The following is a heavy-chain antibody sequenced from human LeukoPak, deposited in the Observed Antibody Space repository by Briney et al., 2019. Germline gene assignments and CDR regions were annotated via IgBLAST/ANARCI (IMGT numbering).Heavy chain of an antibody. D-gene: IGHD6-6*01. CDR2: IKENGNEQ. J-gene: IGHJ3*01. V-gene: IGHV3-7*01. CDR1: GFTFSSYW. CDR3: ARSSYSSSSSV. Sequence: GGSLRLSCEASGFTFSSYWMSWVRQAPGKGPEWVAHIKENGNEQYYAGSVKGRFTISRDNVKQSLGLQMNSLRVEDTAVYYCARSSYSSSSSVWGQGTMVTVSS.